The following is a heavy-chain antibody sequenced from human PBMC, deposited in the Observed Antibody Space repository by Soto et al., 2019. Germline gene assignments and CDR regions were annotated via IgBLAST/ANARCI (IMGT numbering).Heavy chain of an antibody. J-gene: IGHJ4*02. CDR3: ARELEGYYDSSGYYSYYFDY. V-gene: IGHV1-69*13. CDR2: IIPIFGTA. D-gene: IGHD3-22*01. Sequence: GASLKVSCKASGDTFSRYSISWVRQAPGQLLEWMGGIIPIFGTANYAQKFQGRVTITADESTSTAYMELSSLRSEDTAVYYCARELEGYYDSSGYYSYYFDYWGQGTLVTVS. CDR1: GDTFSRYS.